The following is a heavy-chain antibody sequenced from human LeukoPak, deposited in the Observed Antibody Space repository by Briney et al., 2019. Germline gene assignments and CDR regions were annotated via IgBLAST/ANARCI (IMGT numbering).Heavy chain of an antibody. J-gene: IGHJ4*02. CDR2: ISSSSSNI. CDR1: GFPLSSYS. Sequence: AGSLRLSCTASGFPLSSYSINWVRQAPGKGLEWISYISSSSSNIYYVDSVQGRLTVSRDNERNSLFLQIDSPRAEDTAVYYCVRVKGTYFDYWGQGSLVTVSS. D-gene: IGHD1-1*01. CDR3: VRVKGTYFDY. V-gene: IGHV3-48*01.